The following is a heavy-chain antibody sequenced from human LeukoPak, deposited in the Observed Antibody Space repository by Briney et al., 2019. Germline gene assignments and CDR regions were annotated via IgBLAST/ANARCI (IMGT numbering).Heavy chain of an antibody. J-gene: IGHJ4*02. CDR1: GFTFSSYA. V-gene: IGHV3-23*01. CDR2: ISGSGGST. CDR3: AKVGFGGYVLFRFGY. D-gene: IGHD3-10*01. Sequence: PGGSLRLSCAASGFTFSSYAMSWVRQAPGKGLEWVSAISGSGGSTYYADSVKGRFTISRDNSKNTLYLQMNSLRAEDTAVYYCAKVGFGGYVLFRFGYWGQVILVTVSS.